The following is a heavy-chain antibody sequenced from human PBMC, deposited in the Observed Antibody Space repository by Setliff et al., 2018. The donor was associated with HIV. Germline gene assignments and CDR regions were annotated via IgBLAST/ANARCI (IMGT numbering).Heavy chain of an antibody. CDR1: GYTFNSYL. V-gene: IGHV1-3*01. D-gene: IGHD2-2*01. Sequence: ASVKVSCKASGYTFNSYLVYWVRQAPGQRLEWMGWIHPGNDNREYSQRFQGRLTMTRDTSASMVYMELNSLTSEDAAVYFCARFSSVYAAIDNWGPGTLFTVSS. J-gene: IGHJ4*02. CDR2: IHPGNDNR. CDR3: ARFSSVYAAIDN.